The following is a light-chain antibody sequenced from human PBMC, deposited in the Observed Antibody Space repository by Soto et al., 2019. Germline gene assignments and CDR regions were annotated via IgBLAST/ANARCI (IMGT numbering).Light chain of an antibody. Sequence: EIVLTQSPGTLSLSPGERATLSCRASQSVSSSYLAWYQQKPGQAPRLLIYGVSTRATGIPDRFSGSGSGTDFTLTISRLEPEDFAVYYCQQYVSPPKWTFGQGTKVEIK. V-gene: IGKV3-20*01. CDR1: QSVSSSY. CDR2: GVS. J-gene: IGKJ1*01. CDR3: QQYVSPPKWT.